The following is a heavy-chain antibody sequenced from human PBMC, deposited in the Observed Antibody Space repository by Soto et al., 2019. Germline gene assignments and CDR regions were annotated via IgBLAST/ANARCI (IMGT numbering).Heavy chain of an antibody. CDR2: ISYDGSDK. CDR3: AGRIAMVGPYGAFDN. D-gene: IGHD6-19*01. J-gene: IGHJ3*02. V-gene: IGHV3-30*03. Sequence: QVQLVESGGGVVQPGRSLRLSCAASGFTFSNYAMYWVRQAPAKGLEWVEAISYDGSDKSYADSVKGQFTIPRDNSKNTLYLQIKSLRAEDTDVYYCAGRIAMVGPYGAFDNWGQGTMVSVSS. CDR1: GFTFSNYA.